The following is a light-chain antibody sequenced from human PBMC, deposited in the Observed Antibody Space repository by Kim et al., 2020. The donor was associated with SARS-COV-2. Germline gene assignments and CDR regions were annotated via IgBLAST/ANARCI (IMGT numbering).Light chain of an antibody. CDR3: QAWDSSTVV. Sequence: VAPGQTASITCSGDKLGDKYACWYQQRPGQSPVLIIYQDIKRPSGIPERFSGSNSGNTATLTISGTQAMDEADYYCQAWDSSTVVFGGGTQLTVL. CDR1: KLGDKY. J-gene: IGLJ2*01. CDR2: QDI. V-gene: IGLV3-1*01.